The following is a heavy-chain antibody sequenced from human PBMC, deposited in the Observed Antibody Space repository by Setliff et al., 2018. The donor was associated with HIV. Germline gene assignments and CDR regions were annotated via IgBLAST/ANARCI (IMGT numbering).Heavy chain of an antibody. D-gene: IGHD3-10*01. Sequence: PSETLSLTCAVSASSISSDYCWGWIRQPPGKGLEWIGSTHHSGSTYYNPSLNSRVTISVDTSKNQFSLKLSSVTAADAALYYCARSSYTISFYYFYMDVWGKGTTVTVSS. J-gene: IGHJ6*03. CDR3: ARSSYTISFYYFYMDV. CDR2: THHSGST. CDR1: ASSISSDYC. V-gene: IGHV4-38-2*01.